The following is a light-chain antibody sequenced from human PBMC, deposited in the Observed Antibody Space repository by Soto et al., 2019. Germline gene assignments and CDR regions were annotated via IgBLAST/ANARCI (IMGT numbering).Light chain of an antibody. CDR1: QDISKF. J-gene: IGKJ2*01. CDR3: QQYDNLPYT. Sequence: DIQMTLSPSSLSASVGDRVTITCQARQDISKFLSWFQQKPGQAPRLLIYDASILETGVPSRFSGGGSGTDFTFTISSLQPEDFATYYCQQYDNLPYTFGQGTKLEIK. CDR2: DAS. V-gene: IGKV1-33*01.